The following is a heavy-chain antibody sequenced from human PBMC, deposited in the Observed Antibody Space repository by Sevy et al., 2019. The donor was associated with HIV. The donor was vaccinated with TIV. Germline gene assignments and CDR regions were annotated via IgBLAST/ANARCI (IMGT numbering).Heavy chain of an antibody. CDR1: GFTFSSYS. CDR2: ISGSSNYL. V-gene: IGHV3-21*06. J-gene: IGHJ4*02. CDR3: ATGPPDGSYDYFDY. D-gene: IGHD1-26*01. Sequence: GGSLRLPCAASGFTFSSYSMNWVRQAPGKGLEWVSSISGSSNYLYYAESLKGRFIISRDNAKNTLYLQMNSLRADDTAVYYCATGPPDGSYDYFDYWGQGTLVTVSS.